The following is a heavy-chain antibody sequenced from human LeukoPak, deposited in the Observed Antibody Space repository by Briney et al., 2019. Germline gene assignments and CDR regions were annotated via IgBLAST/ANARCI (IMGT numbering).Heavy chain of an antibody. CDR1: GFTFSSYA. D-gene: IGHD3-22*01. CDR2: ISESGGYT. Sequence: GGSLRLSCAGSGFTFSSYAMSWVRQAPGKGLEWVSAISESGGYTKYADPVKGRFTISRDNSKNTLYLQMNSLKAEDTAAYYCATEDSSDYYSFDYWGQGTLVTVSS. CDR3: ATEDSSDYYSFDY. V-gene: IGHV3-23*01. J-gene: IGHJ4*02.